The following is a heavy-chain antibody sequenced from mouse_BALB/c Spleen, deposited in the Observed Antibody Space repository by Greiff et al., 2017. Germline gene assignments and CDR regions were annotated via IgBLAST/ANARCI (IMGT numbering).Heavy chain of an antibody. J-gene: IGHJ3*01. Sequence: VQLQQSGAELAKPGASVKMSCKASGYTFTSYWMHWVKQRPGQGLEWIGYINPSTGYTEYNQKFKDKATLTADKSSSTAYMQLSSLTSEDSAVYDCAREGRGPWFAYWGQGTLVTVSA. CDR3: AREGRGPWFAY. V-gene: IGHV1-7*01. CDR1: GYTFTSYW. CDR2: INPSTGYT.